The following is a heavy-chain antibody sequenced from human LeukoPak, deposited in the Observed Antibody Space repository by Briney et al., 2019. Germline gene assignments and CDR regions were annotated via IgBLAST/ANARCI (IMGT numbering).Heavy chain of an antibody. J-gene: IGHJ6*03. CDR3: ARQVSSSCGYYYYYMDV. Sequence: GESLQISCKGSGYNFTSYWIGWVRQLPGKGLEWMGIIYPGDSDTRYSPSFQGQVTISADKSISTAYLQWSSLKASDTAMYYCARQVSSSCGYYYYYMDVWGKGTTVTVSS. CDR1: GYNFTSYW. V-gene: IGHV5-51*01. D-gene: IGHD6-6*01. CDR2: IYPGDSDT.